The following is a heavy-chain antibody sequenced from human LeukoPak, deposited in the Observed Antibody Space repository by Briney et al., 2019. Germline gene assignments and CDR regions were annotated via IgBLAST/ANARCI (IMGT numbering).Heavy chain of an antibody. D-gene: IGHD1/OR15-1a*01. CDR1: GFTYTNYW. Sequence: GGSLRLSCAASGFTYTNYWMHWFRQAQRQGPLWVSRINPDATIIDYADSVKGRFTISRDNAKNLLYLQMNGLRADDTAVYYCAKDLSWNTADRWGQGTLVAVSS. V-gene: IGHV3-74*01. J-gene: IGHJ5*02. CDR2: INPDATII. CDR3: AKDLSWNTADR.